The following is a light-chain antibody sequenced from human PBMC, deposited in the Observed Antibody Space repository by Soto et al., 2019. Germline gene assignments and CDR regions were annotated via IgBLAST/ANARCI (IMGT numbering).Light chain of an antibody. CDR2: GAS. CDR1: QSVSNNF. V-gene: IGKV3-20*01. Sequence: EILLTQSPGTLSLSPGERATLSCRASQSVSNNFLAWYQQKPGQPSRLLIYGASWRATGIPDRFSGSGSGTDFTLTVSRLEPEDFAVYYCQQYSSSPRTFGQGTKVEVK. J-gene: IGKJ1*01. CDR3: QQYSSSPRT.